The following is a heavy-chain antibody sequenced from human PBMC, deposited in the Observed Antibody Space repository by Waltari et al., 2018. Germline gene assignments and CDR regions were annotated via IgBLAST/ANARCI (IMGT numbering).Heavy chain of an antibody. CDR2: IRSRFKGDAT. Sequence: EVQLVESGGALVQPGGSLNISCEASGLTISVYAIHWVRQASGKGPEWVGRIRSRFKGDATAYGESVQGRFTISRDDSKNTVYLEMNSLKTDDTAVYYCIRPFEMGIDWGQGTLVTVSS. J-gene: IGHJ4*02. CDR1: GLTISVYA. CDR3: IRPFEMGID. D-gene: IGHD7-27*01. V-gene: IGHV3-73*01.